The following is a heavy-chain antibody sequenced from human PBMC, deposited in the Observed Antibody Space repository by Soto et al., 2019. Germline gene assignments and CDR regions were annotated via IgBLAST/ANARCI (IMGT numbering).Heavy chain of an antibody. Sequence: AASVKVSCKASGYTFTSYAMHWVRQAPGQRLEWMGWINAGNGNTKYSQKFQGRVTITRDTSASTAYMELSSLRSEDTAVYYCARVRISSGWSTFDYWGQGTLVTVSS. V-gene: IGHV1-3*01. CDR1: GYTFTSYA. D-gene: IGHD6-19*01. CDR2: INAGNGNT. CDR3: ARVRISSGWSTFDY. J-gene: IGHJ4*02.